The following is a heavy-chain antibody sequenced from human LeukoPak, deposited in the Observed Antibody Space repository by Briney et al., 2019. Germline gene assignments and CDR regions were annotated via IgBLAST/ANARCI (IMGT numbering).Heavy chain of an antibody. CDR3: APKTYYYDSSGYLY. Sequence: ASVKLSCKASGYTFTGYYMHWVRQAPGQGLEWMGWINPDSGGTNYAQKFQGWITMTRDTSISTAYMELSSLRSEDTAVYYCAPKTYYYDSSGYLYWGQGTLVTVSS. CDR1: GYTFTGYY. D-gene: IGHD3-22*01. J-gene: IGHJ4*02. V-gene: IGHV1-2*04. CDR2: INPDSGGT.